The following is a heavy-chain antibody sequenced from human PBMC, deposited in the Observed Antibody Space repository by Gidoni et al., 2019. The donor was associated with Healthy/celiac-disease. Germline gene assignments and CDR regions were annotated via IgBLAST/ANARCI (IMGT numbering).Heavy chain of an antibody. V-gene: IGHV3-64D*06. Sequence: EVQLVESGGGLVQPGGSLRLSCSASGFTFSSYAMHWVRQAPGKGLEYVSAISSNGGSTYYADSVKGRFTNSRDNSKNTLYLQMSSLRAEDTAVYYCVKDPNNWGLVSNFDYWGQGTLVTVSS. CDR1: GFTFSSYA. J-gene: IGHJ4*02. CDR2: ISSNGGST. CDR3: VKDPNNWGLVSNFDY. D-gene: IGHD7-27*01.